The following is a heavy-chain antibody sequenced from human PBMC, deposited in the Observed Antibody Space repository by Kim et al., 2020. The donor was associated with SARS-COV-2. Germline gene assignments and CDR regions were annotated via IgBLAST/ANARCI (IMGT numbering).Heavy chain of an antibody. J-gene: IGHJ4*02. CDR1: GFTFSSYA. CDR3: ARDYDILTGTPVY. Sequence: GGSLRLTCAASGFTFSSYAMHWFRQAPVKGLCWVAVLSYEVSTKYYADSVKGRFTISRDNSKNTMYLQMNSLRAEDTAVYYCARDYDILTGTPVYWGQGTLVTVSS. D-gene: IGHD3-9*01. V-gene: IGHV3-30*04. CDR2: LSYEVSTK.